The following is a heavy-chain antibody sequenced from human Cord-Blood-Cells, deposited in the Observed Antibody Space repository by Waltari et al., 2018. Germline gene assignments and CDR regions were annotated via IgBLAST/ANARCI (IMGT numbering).Heavy chain of an antibody. CDR3: AREGYYYDSSGYYFDY. V-gene: IGHV3-30-3*01. Sequence: VQLVESGGGVVQPGRSLRLSCAASGFTFSTYAIHWVPPAPGKGLEWVAVISYDGSNKYYADSVKGRFTISRDNSKNTLYLQMNSLRAEDTAVYYCAREGYYYDSSGYYFDYWGQGTLVTVSS. D-gene: IGHD3-22*01. J-gene: IGHJ4*02. CDR2: ISYDGSNK. CDR1: GFTFSTYA.